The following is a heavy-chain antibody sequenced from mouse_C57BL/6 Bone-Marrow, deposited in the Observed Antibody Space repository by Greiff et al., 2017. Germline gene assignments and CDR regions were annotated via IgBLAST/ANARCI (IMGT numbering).Heavy chain of an antibody. CDR1: GFNIKDDY. CDR2: IDPENGDT. V-gene: IGHV14-4*01. Sequence: VQLQQSGAELVRPGASVKLSCTASGFNIKDDYMHWVKQRPEQGLEWIGWIDPENGDTEYASKFQGKATITADTSSNTAYLQLSSLTSEDTAVYYCTTPFTTVVDYAMDYWGQGTSVTGSS. CDR3: TTPFTTVVDYAMDY. D-gene: IGHD1-1*01. J-gene: IGHJ4*01.